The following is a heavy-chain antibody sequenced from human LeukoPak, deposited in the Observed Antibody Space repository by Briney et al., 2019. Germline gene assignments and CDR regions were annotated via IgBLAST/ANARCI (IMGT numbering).Heavy chain of an antibody. V-gene: IGHV3-7*01. Sequence: GGSLRLSCAASGFTFSSYWMSWVRQAPGKGLEWVANIKQDGSEKYYVDSVRGRFTISRDNAKNSLYLQMNSLRAEDTAVYYCAREDSSSSTQKKYYYYGMDVWGQGTTVTVSS. CDR3: AREDSSSSTQKKYYYYGMDV. D-gene: IGHD6-6*01. CDR2: IKQDGSEK. CDR1: GFTFSSYW. J-gene: IGHJ6*02.